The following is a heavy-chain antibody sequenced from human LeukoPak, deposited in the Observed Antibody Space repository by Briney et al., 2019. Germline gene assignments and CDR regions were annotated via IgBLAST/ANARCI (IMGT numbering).Heavy chain of an antibody. D-gene: IGHD3-9*01. Sequence: PGGSLRLSCAASGFTFDDYAMHWVRQAPGKGLEWVSGISWNSGSIGYADSVKGRFTISRDNSKNTLYLQMNSLRAEDTAVYYCASPDLGNFDWLSALGYWGQGTLVTVSS. CDR2: ISWNSGSI. J-gene: IGHJ4*02. CDR3: ASPDLGNFDWLSALGY. V-gene: IGHV3-9*01. CDR1: GFTFDDYA.